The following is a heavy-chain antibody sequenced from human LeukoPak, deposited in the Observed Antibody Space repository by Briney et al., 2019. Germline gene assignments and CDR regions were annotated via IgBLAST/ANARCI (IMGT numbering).Heavy chain of an antibody. CDR3: ARKGSYYGLDY. D-gene: IGHD3-10*01. J-gene: IGHJ4*02. CDR1: GGSISSGGYY. V-gene: IGHV4-31*03. CDR2: IYYSGST. Sequence: SETLSLTCTVSGGSISSGGYYWSWIRQHPGKGLEWIGYIYYSGSTYYNPSLKSRVTISVDTSKNQFSLKLGSVTAADTAVYYCARKGSYYGLDYWGQGTLVTVSS.